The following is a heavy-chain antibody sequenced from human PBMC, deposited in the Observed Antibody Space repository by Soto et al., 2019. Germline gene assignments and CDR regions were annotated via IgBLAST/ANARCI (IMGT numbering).Heavy chain of an antibody. CDR3: AKVRVRGVIITAGGFDY. V-gene: IGHV3-48*03. D-gene: IGHD3-10*01. CDR1: GFSISDYE. CDR2: ISGSGSTV. Sequence: GGSLRLSCAASGFSISDYEMNWVRQAPGKGLEWVSYISGSGSTVYYADSVKGRFTTSRDNAKNSVFLQINTLRVEDAAIYYCAKVRVRGVIITAGGFDYWGQGTLVTVPQ. J-gene: IGHJ4*02.